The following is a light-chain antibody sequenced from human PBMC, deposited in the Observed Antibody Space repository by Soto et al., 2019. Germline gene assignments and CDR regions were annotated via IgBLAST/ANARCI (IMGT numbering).Light chain of an antibody. J-gene: IGKJ1*01. CDR1: QSVSTS. CDR2: GAF. CDR3: QQYNNWPWT. V-gene: IGKV3-15*01. Sequence: EIEMAQAPATLSASPGERATLSCRASQSVSTSLAWYQQKPGQAPRLLIYGAFTRATGIPARFSGSGSGTEFTLTISSLQSEDFAVYYCQQYNNWPWTFGQGTKVEI.